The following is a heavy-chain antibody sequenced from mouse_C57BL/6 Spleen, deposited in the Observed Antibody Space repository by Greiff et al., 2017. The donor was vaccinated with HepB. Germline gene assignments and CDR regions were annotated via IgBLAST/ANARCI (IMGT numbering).Heavy chain of an antibody. Sequence: VQLQQSGAELVRPGASVKLSCTASGFNIIDYYMHWVKLRPEQGLEWIGRLDPEDGDTEYAPKFQGKATMTADTSSNTAFLQLSSLTSADTAVDYCTLRTTGVAPMDDWGQGTSGTVAS. V-gene: IGHV14-1*01. CDR2: LDPEDGDT. CDR1: GFNIIDYY. J-gene: IGHJ4*01. D-gene: IGHD1-1*01. CDR3: TLRTTGVAPMDD.